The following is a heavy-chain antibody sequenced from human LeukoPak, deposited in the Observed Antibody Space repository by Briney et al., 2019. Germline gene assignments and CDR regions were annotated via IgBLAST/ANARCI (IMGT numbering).Heavy chain of an antibody. CDR3: AGGWLVPANDY. D-gene: IGHD6-19*01. V-gene: IGHV3-23*01. CDR1: GFTFSSYA. J-gene: IGHJ4*02. Sequence: HTGGSLRLSCAAPGFTFSSYAMSWVRQAPGKGLEWVSAISGSGGSTYYADSVKGRFTISRDNSKNTLYLQMNSLRAEDTAVYYCAGGWLVPANDYWGQGTLVTVSS. CDR2: ISGSGGST.